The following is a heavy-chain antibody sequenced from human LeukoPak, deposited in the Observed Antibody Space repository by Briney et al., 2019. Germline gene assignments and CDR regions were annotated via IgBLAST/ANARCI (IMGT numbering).Heavy chain of an antibody. CDR3: ARDEVSYDSSGYYYVSDAFDI. CDR2: IYYSGST. D-gene: IGHD3-22*01. J-gene: IGHJ3*02. V-gene: IGHV4-59*01. Sequence: SETLSLTCTVSGGSISSYYWSWIRQPPGKGLEWIGYIYYSGSTNYNPSLKSRVTISVDTSKNQFSLKLSSVTAADTAVYYCARDEVSYDSSGYYYVSDAFDIWGQGTMVTVSS. CDR1: GGSISSYY.